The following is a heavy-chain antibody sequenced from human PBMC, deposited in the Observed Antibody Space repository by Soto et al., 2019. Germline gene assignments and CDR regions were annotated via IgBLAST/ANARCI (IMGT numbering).Heavy chain of an antibody. Sequence: QLQLQESGPGLVKPSETLSLTCTVSGGSISGSSYYWGWIRQPPGKGLEWIGSIYYSGSTYYNPSLKSRVTISVDTSKNQFSLKLSSVTAADTAVYYCARLPGAVRGVILWDDYWGQGTLVTVSS. V-gene: IGHV4-39*01. J-gene: IGHJ4*02. CDR3: ARLPGAVRGVILWDDY. CDR1: GGSISGSSYY. D-gene: IGHD3-10*01. CDR2: IYYSGST.